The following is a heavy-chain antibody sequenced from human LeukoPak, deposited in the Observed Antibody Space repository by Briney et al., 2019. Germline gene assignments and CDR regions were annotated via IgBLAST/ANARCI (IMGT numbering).Heavy chain of an antibody. CDR2: ISSSGSTI. J-gene: IGHJ4*02. V-gene: IGHV3-48*03. D-gene: IGHD5-12*01. CDR1: AFTFSGYE. CDR3: ARVAFVATMGDY. Sequence: GGSLRLSCAASAFTFSGYEMNWIRQAPGKGLGWVSYISSSGSTIYYADSVKGRFTISRDNAKNSLYLQMNSLRAEDTAVYYCARVAFVATMGDYWGQGTLVTVSS.